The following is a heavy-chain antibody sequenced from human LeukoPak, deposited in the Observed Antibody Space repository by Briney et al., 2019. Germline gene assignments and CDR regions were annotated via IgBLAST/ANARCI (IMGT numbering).Heavy chain of an antibody. CDR1: GFTFSNYA. D-gene: IGHD6-13*01. Sequence: GGSLRLSCAASGFTFSNYAMHWVRQAPGKGLEWVAVISYDGSNKYYADSVKGRFTISRDNSKNTLYLQMNSLRAEDTALYYCARATRQDSSSWFFNYWGQGTLVTASS. V-gene: IGHV3-30-3*01. J-gene: IGHJ4*02. CDR2: ISYDGSNK. CDR3: ARATRQDSSSWFFNY.